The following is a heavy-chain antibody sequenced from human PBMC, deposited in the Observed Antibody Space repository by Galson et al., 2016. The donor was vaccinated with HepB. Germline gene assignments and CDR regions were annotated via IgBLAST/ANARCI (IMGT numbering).Heavy chain of an antibody. D-gene: IGHD4-17*01. CDR1: GFTFRDFA. V-gene: IGHV3-23*01. CDR3: AKVPYGDYASAFDS. CDR2: ISYNSGDET. Sequence: SLRLSCAASGFTFRDFAMTWVCQTPGKGLEWVSAISYNSGDETYFADSVRGRFTISRDNSKDTLYLQMNSLRVEDTAVYFCAKVPYGDYASAFDSWGQGTLVTVSS. J-gene: IGHJ4*02.